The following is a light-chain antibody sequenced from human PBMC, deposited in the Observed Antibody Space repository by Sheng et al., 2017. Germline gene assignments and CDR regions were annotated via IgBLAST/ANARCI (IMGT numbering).Light chain of an antibody. V-gene: IGKV1-5*03. Sequence: DIQMTQSPSTLSASVGDRVTITCRASHIISAWLAWYQQKPGKAPKVLISMASSLESGVPSRFSGSGYGTEFTLTISSLQPDDFATYYCQHYNSYPFTFGPGTKYISN. CDR1: HIISAW. CDR2: MAS. J-gene: IGKJ3*01. CDR3: QHYNSYPFT.